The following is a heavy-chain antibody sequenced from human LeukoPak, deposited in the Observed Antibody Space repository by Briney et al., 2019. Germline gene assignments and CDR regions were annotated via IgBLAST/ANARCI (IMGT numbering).Heavy chain of an antibody. J-gene: IGHJ3*02. CDR2: ISYDGSNK. CDR3: ATIGGVVFDI. D-gene: IGHD3-16*01. CDR1: GFTFSSYA. Sequence: PGGSLRLSCAASGFTFSSYAMHWVRQAPGKGLEWVAVISYDGSNKYYADSVKGRFTISRDNAKNSVYLQMNSLRAEDTAVYYCATIGGVVFDIWGQGTMVTVSS. V-gene: IGHV3-30-3*01.